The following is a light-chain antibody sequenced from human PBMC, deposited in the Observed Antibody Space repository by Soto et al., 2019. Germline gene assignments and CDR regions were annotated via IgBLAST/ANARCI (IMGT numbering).Light chain of an antibody. V-gene: IGLV2-14*01. CDR2: DVS. J-gene: IGLJ1*01. CDR3: SSYTSSSSSCV. Sequence: QSALTQPASVSGSPGQSITIXXXXTXXXXGGYNYVSWYQQHPGKAPKLMIYDVSNRPSGVSNRFSGSKSGNTASLTISGLQAEDEADYYCSSYTSSSSSCVFGTGTKLTVL. CDR1: XXXXGGYNY.